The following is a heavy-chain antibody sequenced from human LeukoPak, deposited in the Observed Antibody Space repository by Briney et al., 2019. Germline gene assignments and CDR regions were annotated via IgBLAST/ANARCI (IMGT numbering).Heavy chain of an antibody. J-gene: IGHJ3*01. CDR3: TTGLLWFGELLEDAFDV. Sequence: SVTVSCKASGGTFSSYAISWVRQAPGQGLEWMGGIIPIFGTANYAQKFQGRVTITADESTSTAYMELSSLRSEDTAVYYCTTGLLWFGELLEDAFDVWGQGTRVTVSS. CDR2: IIPIFGTA. D-gene: IGHD3-10*01. V-gene: IGHV1-69*13. CDR1: GGTFSSYA.